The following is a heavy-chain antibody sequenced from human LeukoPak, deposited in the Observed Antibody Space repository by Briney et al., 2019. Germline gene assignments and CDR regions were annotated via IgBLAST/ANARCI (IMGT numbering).Heavy chain of an antibody. V-gene: IGHV1-18*01. CDR3: ATIRGSWPYYYMDV. CDR1: GYTFTSYG. Sequence: GASVKVSCKASGYTFTSYGISWVRQAPGQGLEWMGWISAYNGNTNYAQKLQGRVTMTTDTSTSTAYMELRSLRSDDTAVYYCATIRGSWPYYYMDVWGKGTTVTVSS. D-gene: IGHD2-15*01. CDR2: ISAYNGNT. J-gene: IGHJ6*03.